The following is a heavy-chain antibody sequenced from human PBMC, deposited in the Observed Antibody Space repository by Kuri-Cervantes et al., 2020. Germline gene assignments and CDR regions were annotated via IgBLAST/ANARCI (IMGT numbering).Heavy chain of an antibody. CDR1: GGSISSGDYY. Sequence: SETLSLTCTVSGGSISSGDYYWSWIRQPPGKGLEWIGYIYYSGSTYYNPSLKSRVTISVDTSKNQFSLKLSSVTAADTAVYYCARVGDLIAVAGTRGPNDYWGQGTLVTVSS. CDR2: IYYSGST. D-gene: IGHD6-19*01. V-gene: IGHV4-30-4*01. CDR3: ARVGDLIAVAGTRGPNDY. J-gene: IGHJ4*02.